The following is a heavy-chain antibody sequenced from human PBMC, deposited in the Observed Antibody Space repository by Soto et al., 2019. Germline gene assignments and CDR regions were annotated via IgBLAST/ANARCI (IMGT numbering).Heavy chain of an antibody. Sequence: QVQLVQSGAEVKKPGASVKVSCKASGYTFTSYAMHWVRQAPGQRLEWMGWINAGNGNTKYSQKFQGRVTITRDTSASTAYMELSSLRSEDTAVYYCARMASYDYVFPYSGDNWFDLWGQGTLVTVSS. CDR3: ARMASYDYVFPYSGDNWFDL. D-gene: IGHD3-16*01. CDR1: GYTFTSYA. V-gene: IGHV1-3*01. CDR2: INAGNGNT. J-gene: IGHJ5*02.